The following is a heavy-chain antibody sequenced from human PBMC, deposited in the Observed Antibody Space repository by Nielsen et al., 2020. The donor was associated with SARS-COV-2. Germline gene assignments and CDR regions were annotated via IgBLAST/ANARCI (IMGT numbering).Heavy chain of an antibody. V-gene: IGHV3-48*01. D-gene: IGHD6-19*01. Sequence: LSLTCAASGFTFSSYSMNWVRQTPGRGLEWVSYISGSTGGTDYADSVKGRFTISRDIAKNSVYLQMDSLRAEDTAVYYCARGSRAPFNSLGGWGPYFDYWGQGALVTVSS. CDR3: ARGSRAPFNSLGGWGPYFDY. CDR2: ISGSTGGT. CDR1: GFTFSSYS. J-gene: IGHJ4*02.